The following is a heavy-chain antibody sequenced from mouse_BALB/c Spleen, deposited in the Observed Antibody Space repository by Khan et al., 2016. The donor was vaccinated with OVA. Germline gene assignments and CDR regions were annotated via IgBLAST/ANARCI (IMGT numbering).Heavy chain of an antibody. CDR3: ARRGAARATGGYIDY. Sequence: VQLQQSGAELVRPGTSVKMSCKAAGYTFTNYWIGWVKQRPGHGLEWVGDIYPGGGYTNYNEKFKGKATLTVDKSSSTAYMQLSSLTSEDSAFSYCARRGAARATGGYIDYWGQGTTLTVSS. J-gene: IGHJ2*01. CDR1: GYTFTNYW. D-gene: IGHD3-1*01. V-gene: IGHV1-63*02. CDR2: IYPGGGYT.